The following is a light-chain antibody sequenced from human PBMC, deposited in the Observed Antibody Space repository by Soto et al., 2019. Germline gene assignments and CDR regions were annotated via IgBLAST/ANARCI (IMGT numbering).Light chain of an antibody. Sequence: EIALTQSQATLSLSPGERATLSCRASQSVSSYLAWFQQKPGQAPRLLIYDASNRATGIPARFSGSGSGTDSTLTISSLEPEDFAVYYCQQRSNWPWTFGQGTKVDIK. CDR1: QSVSSY. V-gene: IGKV3-11*01. CDR2: DAS. CDR3: QQRSNWPWT. J-gene: IGKJ1*01.